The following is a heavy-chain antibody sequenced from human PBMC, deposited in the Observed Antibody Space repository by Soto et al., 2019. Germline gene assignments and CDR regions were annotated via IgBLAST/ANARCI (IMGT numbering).Heavy chain of an antibody. Sequence: GGSLRLSCAASGFTFSGYYMSWIRQAPGKGLVCISYISSSGRSISYADSVKGRFTLSRDNAENSLYLQMNSLRAEDTAVYYCARVDYYDISGYYSWGQGTLVTVSS. J-gene: IGHJ4*02. CDR3: ARVDYYDISGYYS. CDR2: ISSSGRSI. V-gene: IGHV3-11*01. CDR1: GFTFSGYY. D-gene: IGHD3-22*01.